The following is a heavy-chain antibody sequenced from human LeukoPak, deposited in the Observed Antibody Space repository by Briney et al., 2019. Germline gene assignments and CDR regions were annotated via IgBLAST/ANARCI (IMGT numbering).Heavy chain of an antibody. CDR3: ARSPRQGYSYGLADS. CDR1: GFTFSSYA. CDR2: ISGSGGST. Sequence: PGGSLRLSCAASGFTFSSYAMSWVRQAPGKGLEWVSAISGSGGSTYYADSVKGRFTISRDNSKNTLYLQMNSLRAEDTAVYYCARSPRQGYSYGLADSWGQGTLVTVSS. D-gene: IGHD5-18*01. V-gene: IGHV3-23*01. J-gene: IGHJ4*02.